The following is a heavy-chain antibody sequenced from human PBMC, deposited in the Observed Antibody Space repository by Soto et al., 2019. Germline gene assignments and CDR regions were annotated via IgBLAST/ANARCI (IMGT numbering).Heavy chain of an antibody. Sequence: QLQLQESGSGLVKPSQTLSLTCAVSGGSISSGGYAWNWIRQPPGKGLEWIGYIYRSGYTSYNPSLKSRVTISVDKSKNQFSLKLSFVTAADTAVYYCARDSLTGNYFDPWGQGTLVTVSS. V-gene: IGHV4-30-2*01. D-gene: IGHD1-7*01. CDR2: IYRSGYT. CDR3: ARDSLTGNYFDP. CDR1: GGSISSGGYA. J-gene: IGHJ5*02.